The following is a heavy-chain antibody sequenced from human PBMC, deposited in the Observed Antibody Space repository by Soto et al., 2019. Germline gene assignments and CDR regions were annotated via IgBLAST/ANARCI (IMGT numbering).Heavy chain of an antibody. CDR1: GFTVSSNY. Sequence: GGSLRLSCAASGFTVSSNYMSWVRQAPGKGLEWVSVIYSGGSTYYADSVKGRFTISRHNSKNTLYLQMNSLRAEDTAVYYCAREGSSTHYYYYYMDVWGKGTTVTVSS. CDR2: IYSGGST. V-gene: IGHV3-53*04. CDR3: AREGSSTHYYYYYMDV. D-gene: IGHD6-6*01. J-gene: IGHJ6*03.